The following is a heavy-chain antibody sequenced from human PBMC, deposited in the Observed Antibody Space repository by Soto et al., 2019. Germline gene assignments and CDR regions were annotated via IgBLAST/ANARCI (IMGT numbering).Heavy chain of an antibody. CDR1: GGSSSSYY. CDR3: ARARYQLLHPYYYGMDV. D-gene: IGHD2-2*01. J-gene: IGHJ6*02. Sequence: SLTMSLTCTVSGGSSSSYYWSWIRQSPGKGLEWIGYIHYSGSTKSNPSLKSRVTISVDTSRNQVSLKLSSVTAADSAVYFCARARYQLLHPYYYGMDVWGQGTTVTVSS. V-gene: IGHV4-59*01. CDR2: IHYSGST.